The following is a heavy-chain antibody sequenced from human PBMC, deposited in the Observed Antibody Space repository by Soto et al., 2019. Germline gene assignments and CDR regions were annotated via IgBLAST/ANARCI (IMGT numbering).Heavy chain of an antibody. D-gene: IGHD2-15*01. Sequence: QVQLVQSGAEVKKPGASVKVSCKASGYTFTSYYMHWVRQAPGQGLEWMGIINPSGGSTSYAQKFQGRVTMTRDTSTSTVYMELSSLRSEDTAVYYCARDGDVVVVAATPLFDYWGQGTLVTVSS. J-gene: IGHJ4*02. CDR2: INPSGGST. CDR1: GYTFTSYY. V-gene: IGHV1-46*01. CDR3: ARDGDVVVVAATPLFDY.